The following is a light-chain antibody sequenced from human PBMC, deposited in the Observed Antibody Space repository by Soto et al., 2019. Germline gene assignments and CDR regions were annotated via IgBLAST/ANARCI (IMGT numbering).Light chain of an antibody. J-gene: IGLJ2*01. CDR1: SSNIGAGYD. V-gene: IGLV1-40*01. CDR2: GNS. CDR3: QSYDSSLSGVV. Sequence: QLVLTQTPSVSGAPGQRVTISCTGSSSNIGAGYDVHWYQQLPGTAPKLLIYGNSNRPSGVPDRFSGSKSGTSDSLAITGLQAEDEADYYCQSYDSSLSGVVFGGGTKVTVL.